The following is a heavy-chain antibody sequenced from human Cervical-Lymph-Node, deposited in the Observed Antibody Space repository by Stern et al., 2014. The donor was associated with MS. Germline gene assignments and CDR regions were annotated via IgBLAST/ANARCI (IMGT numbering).Heavy chain of an antibody. Sequence: VQLVQSGPEVKRPGESLKISCQASGYTFTSYWIGWVRQMPGKGPEWIAIIFPGGSDIRYSPSFQGQVTISADKSSSPAYLQWNNLKASDTAIYYCARQRYFDYWGQGTLVTVSS. J-gene: IGHJ4*02. CDR1: GYTFTSYW. V-gene: IGHV5-51*01. CDR2: IFPGGSDI. CDR3: ARQRYFDY.